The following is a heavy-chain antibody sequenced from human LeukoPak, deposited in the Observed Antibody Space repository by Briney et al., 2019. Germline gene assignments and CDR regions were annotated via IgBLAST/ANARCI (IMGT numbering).Heavy chain of an antibody. Sequence: PSETLSLTCTVSGGSISSYYWSWIRQPPGKGLECIGYIYYSGSTNYNPSLKSRATISVDTSKNQFSLKLSSVTAADTAVYYCARRHVEYTSSSDPYYFDYWGQGTLVTVSS. V-gene: IGHV4-59*01. CDR3: ARRHVEYTSSSDPYYFDY. CDR2: IYYSGST. CDR1: GGSISSYY. J-gene: IGHJ4*02. D-gene: IGHD6-6*01.